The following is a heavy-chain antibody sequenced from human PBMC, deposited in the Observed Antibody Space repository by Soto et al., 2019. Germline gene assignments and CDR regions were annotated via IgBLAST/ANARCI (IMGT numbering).Heavy chain of an antibody. CDR2: IIPIFGTA. CDR1: GGTFSSYA. CDR3: VRGVIVVVPAAMVPMAYSSSWYERSSFDY. J-gene: IGHJ4*02. Sequence: QVQLVQSGAEVKKPGSSVKVSCKASGGTFSSYAISWVRQAPGQGLEWVGGIIPIFGTANYEQKFQGRVTITADESTSTAYMELSSLRSEDTAVYYCVRGVIVVVPAAMVPMAYSSSWYERSSFDYWGQGTLGTVSS. D-gene: IGHD2-2*01. V-gene: IGHV1-69*01.